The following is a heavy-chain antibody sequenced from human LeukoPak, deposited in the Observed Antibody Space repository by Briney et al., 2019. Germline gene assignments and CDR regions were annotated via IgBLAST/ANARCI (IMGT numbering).Heavy chain of an antibody. J-gene: IGHJ5*02. CDR3: ARDRAGAQSWVALDP. CDR2: IYGDGTT. CDR1: GFTVSNDY. V-gene: IGHV3-66*02. Sequence: GGSLRLSCAASGFTVSNDYMAWVRQAPGRGLEWVSLIYGDGTTFTADSVKGRFTISRDNFKNTLYLQMRSLRPEDTALYYCARDRAGAQSWVALDPWGQGTLVTVSS. D-gene: IGHD3-10*01.